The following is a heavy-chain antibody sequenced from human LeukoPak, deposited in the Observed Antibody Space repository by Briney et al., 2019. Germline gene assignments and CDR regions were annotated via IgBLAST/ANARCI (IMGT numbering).Heavy chain of an antibody. CDR1: GFTFSSYA. V-gene: IGHV3-23*01. CDR2: ISGSGGST. Sequence: PGGSLRLSCAASGFTFSSYAMSWVRQAPGKGLEWVSAISGSGGSTYYADSVKGRFTISRDNSKNTLYLQMNSLRAEDTAVYYCAKEGLGGRVFWSGYQYYFDYWGQGTLVTVSS. CDR3: AKEGLGGRVFWSGYQYYFDY. J-gene: IGHJ4*02. D-gene: IGHD3-3*01.